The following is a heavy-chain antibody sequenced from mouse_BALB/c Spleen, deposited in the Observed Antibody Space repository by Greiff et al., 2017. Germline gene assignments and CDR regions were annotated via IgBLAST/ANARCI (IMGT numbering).Heavy chain of an antibody. V-gene: IGHV1-5*01. J-gene: IGHJ3*01. CDR1: GYTFTSYW. Sequence: EVQLQQSGTVLARPGASVKMSCKASGYTFTSYWMHWVKQRPGQGLEWIGAIYPGNSDTSYNQKFKGKAKLTAVTSTSTAYMELSSLTNEDSAVYYCTRRVYYDYSFAYWGQGTLVTVSA. CDR2: IYPGNSDT. D-gene: IGHD2-4*01. CDR3: TRRVYYDYSFAY.